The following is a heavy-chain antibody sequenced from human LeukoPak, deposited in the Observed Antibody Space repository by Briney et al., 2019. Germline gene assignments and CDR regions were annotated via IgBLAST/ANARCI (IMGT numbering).Heavy chain of an antibody. CDR1: GFTFSSYS. CDR2: ISGSGGST. Sequence: GSLRLSCAASGFTFSSYSMNWVRQAPGKGLEWVSVISGSGGSTYYADSVKGRFTISRDNSKNTLYLQMNSLRAEDTAVYYCAGGHSSSWYWFDPWGQGALVTVSS. CDR3: AGGHSSSWYWFDP. J-gene: IGHJ5*02. V-gene: IGHV3-23*01. D-gene: IGHD6-13*01.